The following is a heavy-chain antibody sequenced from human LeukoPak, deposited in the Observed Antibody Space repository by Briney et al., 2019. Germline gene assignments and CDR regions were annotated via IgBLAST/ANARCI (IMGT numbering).Heavy chain of an antibody. CDR1: GGSISSYY. CDR2: IYYSGST. V-gene: IGHV4-59*08. D-gene: IGHD3-9*01. CDR3: ARSPVLRYFDWLLSGMDV. Sequence: PSETLSLTCTVSGGSISSYYWSWIRQPPGKGLEWIGYIYYSGSTNYNPSLKSRVTISVDTSKNQFSLKLSSVTAADTAVYYCARSPVLRYFDWLLSGMDVWGQGTTVTVSS. J-gene: IGHJ6*02.